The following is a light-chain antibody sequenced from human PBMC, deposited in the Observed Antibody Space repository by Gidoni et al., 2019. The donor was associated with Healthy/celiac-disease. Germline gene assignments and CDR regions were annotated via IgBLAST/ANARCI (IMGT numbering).Light chain of an antibody. CDR3: QQYGSSLWT. J-gene: IGKJ1*01. CDR1: QSVSSSY. CDR2: GAS. V-gene: IGKV3-20*01. Sequence: IVLTQSPGTLSLSPGERATLSCRASQSVSSSYLAWYQQKPGQAPRLLIYGASSRATGIPDRFSGSGSGTDFTLTISRLETEDFAVYYCQQYGSSLWTFXQXTKVEIK.